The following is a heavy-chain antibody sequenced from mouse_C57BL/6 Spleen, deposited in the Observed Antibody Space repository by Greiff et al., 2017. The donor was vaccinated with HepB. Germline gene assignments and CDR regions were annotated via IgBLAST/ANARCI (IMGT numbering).Heavy chain of an antibody. D-gene: IGHD1-1*01. CDR1: GYTFPSYW. V-gene: IGHV1-55*01. J-gene: IGHJ2*01. CDR2: IYPGSGST. CDR3: ARAEITTEGFDY. Sequence: QVQLQQPGAELVKPGASVKMSCKASGYTFPSYWITWVKQRPGQGLEWIGDIYPGSGSTNYNEKFKSKATLTVDTSSSTAYMQLSSLTSEDSAVYYCARAEITTEGFDYWGQGTTLTVSS.